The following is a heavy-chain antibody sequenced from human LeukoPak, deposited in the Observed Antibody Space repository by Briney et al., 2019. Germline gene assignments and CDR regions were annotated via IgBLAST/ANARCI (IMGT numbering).Heavy chain of an antibody. D-gene: IGHD3-22*01. CDR3: ARMGGNYYDSSGYYSLGY. J-gene: IGHJ4*02. Sequence: TSETLSLTCAVYGGSFSGYYWSWIRQPPGKGLEWIGEINHSGSTNYNPSLKSRVTISVDTSKNQFSLKLSSVTAADTAVYYCARMGGNYYDSSGYYSLGYWGQGTLVTVSS. V-gene: IGHV4-34*01. CDR1: GGSFSGYY. CDR2: INHSGST.